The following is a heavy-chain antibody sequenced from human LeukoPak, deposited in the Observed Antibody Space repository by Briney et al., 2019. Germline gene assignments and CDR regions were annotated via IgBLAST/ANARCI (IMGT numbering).Heavy chain of an antibody. Sequence: GASVKVSCKVSGYTLTELSMHWVRQAPGKGLEWMGGFDPEDGETIYAQKFQGRVTMTEDTSTDTAYMELSSLRSEDTAVYYCATDSTKLRSFDYWGQGTLVTVSS. V-gene: IGHV1-24*01. CDR1: GYTLTELS. CDR3: ATDSTKLRSFDY. D-gene: IGHD4-17*01. J-gene: IGHJ4*02. CDR2: FDPEDGET.